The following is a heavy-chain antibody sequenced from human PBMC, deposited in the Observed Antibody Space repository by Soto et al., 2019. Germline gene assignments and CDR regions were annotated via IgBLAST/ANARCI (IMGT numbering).Heavy chain of an antibody. Sequence: SETLSLTCAVYGGSFSGYYWSWIRQPPGKGLEWIGEINHSGSTNYNPSLKSRVTISVDTSKNQFSLKLSSVTAADTAVYYCARGPQSSYNWKPAGGYYYYMDVWGKGTTVTVSS. CDR2: INHSGST. CDR3: ARGPQSSYNWKPAGGYYYYMDV. D-gene: IGHD1-20*01. V-gene: IGHV4-34*01. CDR1: GGSFSGYY. J-gene: IGHJ6*03.